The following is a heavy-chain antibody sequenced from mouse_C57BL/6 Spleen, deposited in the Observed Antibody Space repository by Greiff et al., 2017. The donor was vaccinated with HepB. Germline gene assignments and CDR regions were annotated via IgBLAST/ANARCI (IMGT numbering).Heavy chain of an antibody. Sequence: EVQLQESGPELVKPGASVKISCKASGYSFTDYNMNWVKQSNGKSLEWIGVINPNYGTTSYNQKFKGKATLTVDQSSSTAYMQLNSLTSEDSAVYYCARGDYSNSDWYFDVWGTGTTVTVSS. CDR1: GYSFTDYN. V-gene: IGHV1-39*01. D-gene: IGHD2-5*01. CDR2: INPNYGTT. CDR3: ARGDYSNSDWYFDV. J-gene: IGHJ1*03.